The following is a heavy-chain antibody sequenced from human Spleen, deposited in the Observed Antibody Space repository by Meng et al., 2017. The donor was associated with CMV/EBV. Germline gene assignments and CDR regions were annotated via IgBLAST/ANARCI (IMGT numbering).Heavy chain of an antibody. V-gene: IGHV1-46*01. J-gene: IGHJ4*02. CDR1: GYTFTSDY. D-gene: IGHD6-19*01. CDR3: ARLPGGIAVAGGGSNDDY. Sequence: ASVKVSCKASGYTFTSDYMHWVRQAPGQGLEWMGIINPSGGSTSYAQKFQGRVTMTRDTSTSTVYMELSSLRSEDTAVYYCARLPGGIAVAGGGSNDDYLGQGTLVTVSS. CDR2: INPSGGST.